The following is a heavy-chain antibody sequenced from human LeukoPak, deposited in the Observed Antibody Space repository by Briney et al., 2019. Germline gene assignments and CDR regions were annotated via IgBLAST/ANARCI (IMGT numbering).Heavy chain of an antibody. Sequence: GGSLRLSCAASGFTFSSYSLNWVRQAPGKGLEWVSCISSSSTYIYYADSVKGRFTISRDNAKNTLYLQMNSLRAEDTAVYYCAKGITGTPGSRGYNWFDPWGQGTLVTVSS. CDR1: GFTFSSYS. J-gene: IGHJ5*02. D-gene: IGHD1-20*01. CDR3: AKGITGTPGSRGYNWFDP. CDR2: ISSSSTYI. V-gene: IGHV3-21*04.